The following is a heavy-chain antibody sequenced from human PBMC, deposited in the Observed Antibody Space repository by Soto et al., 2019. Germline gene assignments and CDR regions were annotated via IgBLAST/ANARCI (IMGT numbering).Heavy chain of an antibody. CDR2: INPRVASS. D-gene: IGHD4-17*01. CDR3: ARGRFTTVTTWWYFDY. J-gene: IGHJ4*02. V-gene: IGHV1-46*01. Sequence: SVKVSCKGFCYTFTNYYLHWLRQAPVQGLEWMGIINPRVASSTYAQQFQGRLTMTRDTSTSTVHLELSSLRSEDTAVYYCARGRFTTVTTWWYFDYWGQGTLVTVYS. CDR1: CYTFTNYY.